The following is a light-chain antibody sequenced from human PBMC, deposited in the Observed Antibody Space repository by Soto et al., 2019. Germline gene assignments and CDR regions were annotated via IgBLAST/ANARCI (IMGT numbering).Light chain of an antibody. V-gene: IGLV1-44*01. J-gene: IGLJ1*01. CDR1: SSNIGSNT. CDR2: SND. Sequence: QSLLTQPPSASGTPGQRGTISCSGSSSNIGSNTVNWYQQLSGTAPKLLIYSNDQRPSGVPDRFSGSKSGTSASLAISGLQSEDEADYYCAAWDDTLNGYVFGAGTKVTVL. CDR3: AAWDDTLNGYV.